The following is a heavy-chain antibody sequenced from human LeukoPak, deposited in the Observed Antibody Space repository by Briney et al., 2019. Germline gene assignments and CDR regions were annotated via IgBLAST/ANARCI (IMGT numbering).Heavy chain of an antibody. CDR3: ARGGDRSFDY. D-gene: IGHD3-10*01. CDR1: GGSISSSSYY. V-gene: IGHV4-39*07. J-gene: IGHJ4*02. Sequence: SETLSLTCTVSGGSISSSSYYWGWIRQPPGKGLEWIGSIYYSGSTYYNPSLKSRVTISVDTSKNQFSLKLSSVTAADTAVYYCARGGDRSFDYWGQGTLVTVSS. CDR2: IYYSGST.